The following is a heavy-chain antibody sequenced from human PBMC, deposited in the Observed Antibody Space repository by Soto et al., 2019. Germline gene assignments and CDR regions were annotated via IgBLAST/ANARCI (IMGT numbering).Heavy chain of an antibody. CDR1: GFAFSNYD. CDR2: ISGSGGST. V-gene: IGHV3-23*01. CDR3: ANRNYYDSRGYNYPYFDF. Sequence: PVGSLRLSCAASGFAFSNYDMTWVRQAPGKGLDWVATISGSGGSTYYADSVKGRFTISRDNSKNTVYLQMNSLRVDDTAVYYCANRNYYDSRGYNYPYFDFWGQGSLVTVSS. D-gene: IGHD3-22*01. J-gene: IGHJ4*02.